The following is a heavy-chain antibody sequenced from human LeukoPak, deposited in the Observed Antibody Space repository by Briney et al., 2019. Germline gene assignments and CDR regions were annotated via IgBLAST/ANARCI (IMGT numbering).Heavy chain of an antibody. V-gene: IGHV4-59*01. Sequence: SETLSLTCTVSGGSISASYWSWIRQPPGKGLEWIGYILHSGSNNYNPSLKSRVTMSVDTSKNQFSLKVTSVTAADTAVYYCARMGGGYESDLWGKGTLVTVSS. CDR1: GGSISASY. D-gene: IGHD5-12*01. J-gene: IGHJ5*02. CDR2: ILHSGSN. CDR3: ARMGGGYESDL.